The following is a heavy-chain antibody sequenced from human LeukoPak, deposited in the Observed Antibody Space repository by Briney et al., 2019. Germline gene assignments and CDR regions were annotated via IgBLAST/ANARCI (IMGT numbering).Heavy chain of an antibody. D-gene: IGHD1-26*01. V-gene: IGHV3-7*01. CDR3: AKDFRGATDY. J-gene: IGHJ4*02. CDR1: GLSFRIYW. CDR2: IKEEGSEK. Sequence: PGGSLRLSCIASGLSFRIYWMSWVRQAPGKGLEWVATIKEEGSEKYYVDPVKGRFTIFRDNAKNSLYLQMNSLRAEDTAVYYCAKDFRGATDYWGQGTLVTVSS.